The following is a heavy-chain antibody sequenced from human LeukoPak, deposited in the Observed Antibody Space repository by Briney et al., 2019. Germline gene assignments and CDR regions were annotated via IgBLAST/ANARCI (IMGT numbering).Heavy chain of an antibody. D-gene: IGHD2-2*01. V-gene: IGHV4-39*07. CDR2: IYYTGDA. CDR3: AREGCSSTSCYGPPSYWFDP. Sequence: PSETLSLTCTVPGDSISSSSYYWGWIRQPPGKGLEYIGTIYYTGDAYYNPSLKGRVTISIGTSKNQFSLRLSSVTAADTAVYYCAREGCSSTSCYGPPSYWFDPWGQGTLVTVSS. CDR1: GDSISSSSYY. J-gene: IGHJ5*02.